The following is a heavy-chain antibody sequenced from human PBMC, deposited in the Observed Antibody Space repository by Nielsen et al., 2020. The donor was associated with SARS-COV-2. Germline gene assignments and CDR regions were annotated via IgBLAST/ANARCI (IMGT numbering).Heavy chain of an antibody. D-gene: IGHD1-26*01. Sequence: WIRQPPGQGLEWVAVISYDGSNKYYADSVKGRFTISRDNSKNTLYLQMNSLRAEDTAVYYCAKVTQGGATDYYYYGMDVWGQGTTVTVSS. CDR2: ISYDGSNK. CDR3: AKVTQGGATDYYYYGMDV. V-gene: IGHV3-30-3*02. J-gene: IGHJ6*02.